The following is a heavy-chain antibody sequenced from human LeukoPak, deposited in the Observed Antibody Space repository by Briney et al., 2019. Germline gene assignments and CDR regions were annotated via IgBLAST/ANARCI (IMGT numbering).Heavy chain of an antibody. CDR1: GFTVSSIH. CDR3: ACRAVGKYYYFDY. J-gene: IGHJ4*02. Sequence: GGSLRLSCAASGFTVSSIHMVWVRQVPGKGLEWVSGISASGGSTYYADSVRGRFTISRDNSKNTLYLQMNSLRAEDTAVYYCACRAVGKYYYFDYWGQGTLVTVSS. V-gene: IGHV3-23*01. D-gene: IGHD6-19*01. CDR2: ISASGGST.